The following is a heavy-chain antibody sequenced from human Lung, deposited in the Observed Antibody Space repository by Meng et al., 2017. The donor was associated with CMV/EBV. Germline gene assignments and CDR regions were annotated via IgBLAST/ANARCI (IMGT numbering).Heavy chain of an antibody. CDR3: ASFPRPWKKCLVTDY. D-gene: IGHD6-6*01. CDR2: IYHSGRT. J-gene: IGHJ4*02. V-gene: IGHV4-4*03. CDR1: GGSTSSSNY. Sequence: QQNESGQGLVKPPVTRFSLCCVFGGSTSSSNYWSWVRQPPGKGLEWIGEIYHSGRTNYNPSLKSRVTISVDTSKNQFSLKLSSVTAADTAVYYCASFPRPWKKCLVTDYWGQGTLVTVSS.